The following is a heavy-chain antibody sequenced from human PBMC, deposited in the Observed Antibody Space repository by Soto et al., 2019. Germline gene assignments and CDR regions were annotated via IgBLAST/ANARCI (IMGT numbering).Heavy chain of an antibody. CDR3: IQFRCDGDCRQGYASYYYYGMDV. J-gene: IGHJ6*02. Sequence: SGPTLVNPTQTLTLTCTFSAFSLSTGGVGVGWIRQPPGKALEWLALIYWDDDKRYSPSLRSRLTITKDTSKNLVVLTMTNMEPVDAAPYYCIQFRCDGDCRQGYASYYYYGMDVWGHGTTVTV. D-gene: IGHD2-21*02. CDR2: IYWDDDK. V-gene: IGHV2-5*02. CDR1: AFSLSTGGVG.